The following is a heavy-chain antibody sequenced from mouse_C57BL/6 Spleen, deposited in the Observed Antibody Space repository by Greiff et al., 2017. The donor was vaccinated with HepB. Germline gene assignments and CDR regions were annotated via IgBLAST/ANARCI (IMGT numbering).Heavy chain of an antibody. D-gene: IGHD2-1*01. V-gene: IGHV1-76*01. CDR2: IYPGSGNT. CDR3: ARGGNYGYFDV. CDR1: GYTFTDYY. J-gene: IGHJ1*03. Sequence: QVQLKESGAELVRPGASVKLSCKASGYTFTDYYINWVKQRPGQGLEWIARIYPGSGNTYYNEKFKGKATLTAEKSSSTAYMQLSSLTSEDSAVYFCARGGNYGYFDVWGTGTTVTVSS.